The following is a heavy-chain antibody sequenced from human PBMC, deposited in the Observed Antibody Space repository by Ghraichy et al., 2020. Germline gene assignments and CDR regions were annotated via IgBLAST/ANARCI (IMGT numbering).Heavy chain of an antibody. Sequence: SETLSLTCTVSGGSISSYYWIWIRQPAGKGLEWIGRIYTSGSTNYNPSLKSRVTMSVDTSKNQFSLSLRSVSAADTAVYLCGRLSRVGFKAWNYLDYWGQGNQVTGSS. CDR2: IYTSGST. CDR1: GGSISSYY. J-gene: IGHJ4*02. CDR3: GRLSRVGFKAWNYLDY. D-gene: IGHD1-7*01. V-gene: IGHV4-4*07.